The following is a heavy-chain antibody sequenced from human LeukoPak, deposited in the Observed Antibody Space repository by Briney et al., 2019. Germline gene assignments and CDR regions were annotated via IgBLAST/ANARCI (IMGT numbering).Heavy chain of an antibody. CDR3: AKQTSSSWYIFDY. J-gene: IGHJ4*02. CDR2: ISGSGGST. CDR1: GFTFSSYA. D-gene: IGHD6-13*01. Sequence: GGSLRLSCAASGFTFSSYAMSWVRQAPGKGLEWVSAISGSGGSTHYADSVKGRFTISRDNSKNTLYLQMNSLRAEDTAVYYCAKQTSSSWYIFDYWGQGTLVTVSS. V-gene: IGHV3-23*01.